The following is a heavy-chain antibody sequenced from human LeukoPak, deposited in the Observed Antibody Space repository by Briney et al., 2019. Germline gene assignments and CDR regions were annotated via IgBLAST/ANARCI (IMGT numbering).Heavy chain of an antibody. D-gene: IGHD3-22*01. CDR1: GFTVSSNY. Sequence: GESLRLSCAASGFTVSSNYMSWVRQAPGKGLEWVSVIYSGGSTYYADSVKGRFTISRDNSKNTLYLQMNSLRAEDTAVYYCARDFYSSGYPDYWGQGTLVTVSS. CDR2: IYSGGST. V-gene: IGHV3-66*01. J-gene: IGHJ4*02. CDR3: ARDFYSSGYPDY.